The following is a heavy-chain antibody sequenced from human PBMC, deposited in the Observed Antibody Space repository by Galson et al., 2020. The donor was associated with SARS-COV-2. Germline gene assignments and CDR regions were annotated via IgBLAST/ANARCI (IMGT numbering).Heavy chain of an antibody. D-gene: IGHD2-15*01. V-gene: IGHV3-48*03. CDR2: ISSSGTNI. CDR1: GFTFSSYE. Sequence: GGSLRLSCAGSGFTFSSYEMNWVRQAPGKGLEWVSYISSSGTNIYYADSVKGRFTISRDNAKNSLYLQMTSLRAEDTAVYYCASPYLAAASLFGAFDIWGLGTMVTVSS. CDR3: ASPYLAAASLFGAFDI. J-gene: IGHJ3*02.